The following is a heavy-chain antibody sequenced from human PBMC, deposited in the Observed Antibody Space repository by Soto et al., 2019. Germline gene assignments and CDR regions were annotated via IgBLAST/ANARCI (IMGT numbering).Heavy chain of an antibody. D-gene: IGHD4-17*01. CDR1: GFTFSSYA. CDR3: ARHYGDYSSGYYYYGMDV. V-gene: IGHV3-30-3*01. Sequence: HPGGSLRLSCAASGFTFSSYATHWVRQAPGKGLEWVAVISYDRSNKYYADSVKGRFTISRDNAKNTLYLQMNSLRAEDTAVYYCARHYGDYSSGYYYYGMDVWGQGTTVTVSS. CDR2: ISYDRSNK. J-gene: IGHJ6*02.